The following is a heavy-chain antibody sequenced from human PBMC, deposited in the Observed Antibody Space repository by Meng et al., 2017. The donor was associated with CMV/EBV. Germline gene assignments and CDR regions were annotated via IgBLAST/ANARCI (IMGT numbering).Heavy chain of an antibody. CDR2: IYYSGST. D-gene: IGHD3-3*01. CDR3: ARSQGDFWSGSDAFDI. V-gene: IGHV4-31*03. J-gene: IGHJ3*02. CDR1: GGSISSGGYY. Sequence: SETLSLTCTVSGGSISSGGYYWSWIRQHPGKGLEWIGYIYYSGSTYYNPSLKSRVTISVDTSKNQFSLKLSSVTAEDTAVYYCARSQGDFWSGSDAFDIWGQGTMVTVSS.